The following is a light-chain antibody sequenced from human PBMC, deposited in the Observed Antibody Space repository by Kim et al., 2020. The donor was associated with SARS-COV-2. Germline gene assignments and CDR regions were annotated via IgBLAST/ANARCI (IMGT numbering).Light chain of an antibody. CDR2: KTS. J-gene: IGKJ2*03. V-gene: IGKV1-5*03. Sequence: ASIGDRVTISCRANKSISSWLAWYQQEPGKAPKLLIYKTSYLESGVPSGFSGSGSGTEFTLTIASLQPDDFATYYCQQYDKDPYSFGQGTKVDIK. CDR3: QQYDKDPYS. CDR1: KSISSW.